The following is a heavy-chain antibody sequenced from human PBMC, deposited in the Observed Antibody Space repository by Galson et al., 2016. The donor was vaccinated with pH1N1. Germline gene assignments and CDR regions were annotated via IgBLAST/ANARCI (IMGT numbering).Heavy chain of an antibody. CDR1: GFTFSDYW. CDR3: VRGRGYCHGGNCL. D-gene: IGHD2-15*01. CDR2: IKQDGSET. V-gene: IGHV3-7*05. J-gene: IGHJ4*02. Sequence: SLRLSCAASGFTFSDYWMSWVRQAPGKGLEWVANIKQDGSETYYVDSVKGRFTISRDNAKASLDLQMNSLRVDDTALYYCVRGRGYCHGGNCLGGQGTLVTVSS.